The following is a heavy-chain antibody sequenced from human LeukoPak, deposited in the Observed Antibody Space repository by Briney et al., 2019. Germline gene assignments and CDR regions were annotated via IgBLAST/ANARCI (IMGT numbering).Heavy chain of an antibody. CDR2: IVPIFGRT. Sequence: SVKVSSKASVATFTPSAINCVREAPGDRLEWRERIVPIFGRTNYAQKFQGRVTITTDESTSTAYMELSSLRSEDTAVYYCARDRGERGSSWSLPAHGFDIWGQGTMVTVSS. J-gene: IGHJ3*02. CDR3: ARDRGERGSSWSLPAHGFDI. D-gene: IGHD6-13*01. CDR1: VATFTPSA. V-gene: IGHV1-69*05.